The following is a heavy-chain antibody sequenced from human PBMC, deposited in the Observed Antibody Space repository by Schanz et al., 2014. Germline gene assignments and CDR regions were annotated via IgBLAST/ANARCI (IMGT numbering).Heavy chain of an antibody. CDR3: AKGRFGELSAFDI. CDR1: GFAFSSYG. CDR2: IGVDGTTT. D-gene: IGHD3-10*01. J-gene: IGHJ3*02. Sequence: EVQLVESGGGLIQPGGSLRLSCAASGFAFSSYGMNWLRQAPGKGLEWVSVIGVDGTTTYYADSVKGRFTISRDNSKNTLYLQMNSLRPEDTAVYYCAKGRFGELSAFDIWGRGTMVTVSS. V-gene: IGHV3-23*04.